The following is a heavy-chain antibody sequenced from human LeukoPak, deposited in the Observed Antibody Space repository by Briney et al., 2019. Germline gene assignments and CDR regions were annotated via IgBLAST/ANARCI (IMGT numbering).Heavy chain of an antibody. V-gene: IGHV1-18*01. Sequence: ASVKVSCKASGYTFTSYGIGWARQAPGQGLEWMGWISAYNGNTNYAQKLQGRVTMTTDTSTSTAYMELRSLRSDDTAVYYCARDHGSGSERPDAFDIWGQGTMVTVSS. CDR3: ARDHGSGSERPDAFDI. CDR1: GYTFTSYG. D-gene: IGHD1-26*01. CDR2: ISAYNGNT. J-gene: IGHJ3*02.